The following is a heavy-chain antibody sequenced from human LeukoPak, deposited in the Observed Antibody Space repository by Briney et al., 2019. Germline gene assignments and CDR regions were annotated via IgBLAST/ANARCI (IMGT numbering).Heavy chain of an antibody. CDR2: IKQDGSEG. D-gene: IGHD6-13*01. CDR3: ARGAAAAGTYYFDS. Sequence: GGFLRLSCAASGFTFSSYAMSWVRQAPGKGLEWVANIKQDGSEGFYVASVKGRFTISRDNAKNSLFLQMNSLRAEDAAVYYCARGAAAAGTYYFDSWGQGTLVTVS. CDR1: GFTFSSYA. V-gene: IGHV3-7*02. J-gene: IGHJ4*02.